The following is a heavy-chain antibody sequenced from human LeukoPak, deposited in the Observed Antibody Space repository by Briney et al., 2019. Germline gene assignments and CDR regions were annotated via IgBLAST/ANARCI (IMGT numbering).Heavy chain of an antibody. CDR3: ARANYYDSSGYSRGAFDV. J-gene: IGHJ3*01. CDR1: GGSISSYY. D-gene: IGHD3-22*01. Sequence: SETLSLTCTVSGGSISSYYWGWIRQPPGKGLEWIGTIFHSGSTYYNPSLKSRVTISVDTSKNQFSLKLSPVTAADTAVYYCARANYYDSSGYSRGAFDVWAQGTMVTVSS. CDR2: IFHSGST. V-gene: IGHV4-38-2*02.